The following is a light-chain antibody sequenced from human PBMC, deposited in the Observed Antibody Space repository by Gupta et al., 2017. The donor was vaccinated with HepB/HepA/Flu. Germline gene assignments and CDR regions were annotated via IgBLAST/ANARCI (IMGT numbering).Light chain of an antibody. V-gene: IGKV1-12*01. Sequence: DIQMTQSPSSISAYVGDRITITCRASQDITSWLVWYQQKPGKVPKLLVYAASRLQRGIPSRFSGSGSGTNFSLTISSLQPEDSATYYCQQAHSLPQTFGQGTKVEI. CDR2: AAS. J-gene: IGKJ1*01. CDR1: QDITSW. CDR3: QQAHSLPQT.